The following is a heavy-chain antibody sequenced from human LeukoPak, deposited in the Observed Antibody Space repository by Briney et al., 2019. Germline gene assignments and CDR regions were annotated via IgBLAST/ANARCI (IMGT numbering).Heavy chain of an antibody. D-gene: IGHD6-6*01. CDR1: GGSISSYY. Sequence: SETLSLTCTVSGGSISSYYWSWIRQPAGKGLEWIGRICTSGSTNYNPSLKSRVTMSVDTSKNQFSLKLSSVTAADTAVYYCARDFIAARPKNYFDYWGQGTLVTVSS. V-gene: IGHV4-4*07. J-gene: IGHJ4*02. CDR3: ARDFIAARPKNYFDY. CDR2: ICTSGST.